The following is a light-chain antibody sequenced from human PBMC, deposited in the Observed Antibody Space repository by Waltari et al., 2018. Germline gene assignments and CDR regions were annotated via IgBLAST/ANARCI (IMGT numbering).Light chain of an antibody. J-gene: IGLJ2*01. CDR3: CSYAGSYTFVV. V-gene: IGLV2-11*01. Sequence: YLQHPGKALELMICDCMKRPSGVPARFSGSESGNTASLTISGLQAEDEADYYCCSYAGSYTFVVFGGGTKLTVL. CDR2: DCM.